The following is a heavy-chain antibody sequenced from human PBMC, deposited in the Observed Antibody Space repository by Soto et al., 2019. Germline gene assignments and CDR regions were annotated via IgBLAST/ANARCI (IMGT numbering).Heavy chain of an antibody. D-gene: IGHD5-18*01. CDR1: GFTFSSYS. J-gene: IGHJ4*02. CDR3: AREQPGYSYGYGLGY. V-gene: IGHV3-21*01. CDR2: ISSSSSYI. Sequence: EVQLVESGGGLVKPGGSLRLSCAASGFTFSSYSMNWVRQAPGKGLEWFSSISSSSSYIYYADSVKGRFTISRDNAKNSMYLQMTSLRAEDTAVYYCAREQPGYSYGYGLGYWGQGTLVTVSS.